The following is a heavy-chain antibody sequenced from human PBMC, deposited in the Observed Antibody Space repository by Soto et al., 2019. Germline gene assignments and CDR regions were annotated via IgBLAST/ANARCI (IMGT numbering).Heavy chain of an antibody. Sequence: PGESLNICCKTAGYRIATAWTGWVRQMPGKGLEWMGIIYPADSDTRYSPSFQGQVTISADKSVNTAYLQWSSLKASDTAMYYCARPGETAYGMDVWGQGTTVTVSS. V-gene: IGHV5-51*01. CDR1: GYRIATAW. J-gene: IGHJ6*02. D-gene: IGHD3-16*01. CDR3: ARPGETAYGMDV. CDR2: IYPADSDT.